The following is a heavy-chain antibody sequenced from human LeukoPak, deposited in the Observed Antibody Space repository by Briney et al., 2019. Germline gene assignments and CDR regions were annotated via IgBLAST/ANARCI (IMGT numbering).Heavy chain of an antibody. D-gene: IGHD5-12*01. V-gene: IGHV3-33*06. Sequence: GRSLRLSCAASGFSFSSYGFHWVRQAPGKGLEWVSAISYDGKNIHYADSVKGRFTISRDNSRNTVYLQMNSLRVEDTAVYYCAKTYSRESGYDFFFHYWGQGTRVTVSS. CDR3: AKTYSRESGYDFFFHY. J-gene: IGHJ4*02. CDR1: GFSFSSYG. CDR2: ISYDGKNI.